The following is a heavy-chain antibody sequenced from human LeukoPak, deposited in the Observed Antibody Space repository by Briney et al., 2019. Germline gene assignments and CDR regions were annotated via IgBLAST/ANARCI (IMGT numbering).Heavy chain of an antibody. J-gene: IGHJ4*02. V-gene: IGHV3-64D*09. D-gene: IGHD2-8*01. CDR1: GFIFSTSA. CDR3: VKDRESGVYYFDS. CDR2: ISFNGRST. Sequence: GGSLRLSCSASGFIFSTSAMHWVRQAPGKGLDYVSGISFNGRSTYYADSLKGRFSISRDNSKNTLYLHISSLRDEDTAVYYCVKDRESGVYYFDSWGQGTLVTVSS.